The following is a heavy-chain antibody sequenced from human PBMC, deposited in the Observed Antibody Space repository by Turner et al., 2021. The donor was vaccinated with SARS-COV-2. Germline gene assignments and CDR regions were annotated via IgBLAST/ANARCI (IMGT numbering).Heavy chain of an antibody. V-gene: IGHV4-39*01. J-gene: IGHJ4*02. Sequence: QLQLQESGPGLVNPSETLSLTCTVSGGSISSSSYYWGWLRQPPGKGREWIGYIYYSGSNYYNPSIKSRVTISVDTSKNQFSLKLSSVTAADTAVYYCARHSPELRGDYFNYWGQGTLVTVSS. CDR2: IYYSGSN. CDR1: GGSISSSSYY. CDR3: ARHSPELRGDYFNY. D-gene: IGHD1-26*01.